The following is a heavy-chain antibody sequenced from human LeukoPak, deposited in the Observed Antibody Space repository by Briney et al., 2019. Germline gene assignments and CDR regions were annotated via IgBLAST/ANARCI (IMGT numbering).Heavy chain of an antibody. CDR1: GGSLSSGGYS. CDR2: IYYSGST. V-gene: IGHV4-31*03. D-gene: IGHD3-22*01. Sequence: SETLSLTCTVSGGSLSSGGYSWSWIRHHPGKGLEWIGYIYYSGSTYYNPSLKSRVTISVDTSKNHFSLKLSSVTAADTAVYYCARSITIIAVGAFDIWGQGTMVTVSS. J-gene: IGHJ3*02. CDR3: ARSITIIAVGAFDI.